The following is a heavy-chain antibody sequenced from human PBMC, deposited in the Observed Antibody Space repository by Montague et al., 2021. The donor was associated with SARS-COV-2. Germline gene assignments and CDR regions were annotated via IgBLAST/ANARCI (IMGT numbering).Heavy chain of an antibody. CDR1: GFTFDDYA. V-gene: IGHV3-9*01. CDR2: ITWNSGSR. Sequence: SLRLSCAASGFTFDDYAMHWVRQAPGKGLEWVSGITWNSGSRGYADSVKGRFTISRDNAKNSLYLQMNSLRAEDTAFYYCAKFRSGSYWGCFDYWGQGTLVTVSS. J-gene: IGHJ4*02. CDR3: AKFRSGSYWGCFDY. D-gene: IGHD3-10*01.